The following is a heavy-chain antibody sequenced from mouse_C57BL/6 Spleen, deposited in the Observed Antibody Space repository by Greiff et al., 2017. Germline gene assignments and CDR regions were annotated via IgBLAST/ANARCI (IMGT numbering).Heavy chain of an antibody. CDR1: GFSLTSYG. V-gene: IGHV2-6-1*01. D-gene: IGHD2-3*01. Sequence: QVQLQQSGPGLVAPSQSLSITCTVSGFSLTSYGVHWVRQPPGKGLEWLVVIWSDGSTTYNSALESRLSISKDNSKSQVFLKMNSLQTDDTAMYYCARHEGYDGSLDYWGQGTTLTVSS. CDR2: IWSDGST. J-gene: IGHJ2*01. CDR3: ARHEGYDGSLDY.